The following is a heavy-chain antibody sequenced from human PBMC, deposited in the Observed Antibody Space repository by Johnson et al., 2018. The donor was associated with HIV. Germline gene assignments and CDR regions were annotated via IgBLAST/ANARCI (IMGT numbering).Heavy chain of an antibody. Sequence: HVQLVDSGGGLIQPGGSLRLSCAASGFTVSSYAMHWVRQAPGKGLEWVAVISYDGSNKYYADSVKGRFTISRDNSKNTLYLQMNSLRAEDTAVYYCVVVVVAATAFDIWGQGTMVTVSS. J-gene: IGHJ3*02. CDR1: GFTVSSYA. V-gene: IGHV3-30-3*01. CDR2: ISYDGSNK. CDR3: VVVVVAATAFDI. D-gene: IGHD2-15*01.